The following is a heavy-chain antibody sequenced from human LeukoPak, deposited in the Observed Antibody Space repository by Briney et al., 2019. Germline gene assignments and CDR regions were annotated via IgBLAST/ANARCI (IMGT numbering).Heavy chain of an antibody. Sequence: SETLSLTCTVSGGSIRSSYYYWSWIRQPPGKGLEWIGYIYYSGSTYYNPSLKSRVTISVDTSKNQFSLKLSSVTAADTAVYYCARVPLQYCSSTSCSQNDAFDIWGQGTMVTVSS. CDR3: ARVPLQYCSSTSCSQNDAFDI. CDR1: GGSIRSSYYY. J-gene: IGHJ3*02. CDR2: IYYSGST. V-gene: IGHV4-30-4*01. D-gene: IGHD2-2*01.